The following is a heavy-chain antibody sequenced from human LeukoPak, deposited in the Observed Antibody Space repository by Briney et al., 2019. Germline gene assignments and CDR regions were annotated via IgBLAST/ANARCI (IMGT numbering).Heavy chain of an antibody. CDR2: INHSGST. CDR3: ARGPTYYDILTGYHNWFDP. CDR1: GGSFSGYY. D-gene: IGHD3-9*01. Sequence: SETLSLTCAVYGGSFSGYYWSWIRQPPGKGLEWIGEINHSGSTNYNPSLKSRVTISVDTSKNQFSLKLGSVTAADTAVYYCARGPTYYDILTGYHNWFDPWGQGTLVTVSS. V-gene: IGHV4-34*01. J-gene: IGHJ5*02.